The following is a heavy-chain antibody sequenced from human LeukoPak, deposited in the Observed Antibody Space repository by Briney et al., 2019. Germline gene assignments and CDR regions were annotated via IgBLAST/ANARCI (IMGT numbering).Heavy chain of an antibody. CDR3: AKQMTTVVTFDY. D-gene: IGHD4-23*01. CDR2: ISGSGGTT. CDR1: AFTFSSYA. Sequence: GGSLRLSCAASAFTFSSYAMSWVRRAPGKGLEWVSGISGSGGTTYYADSVKGRFTISRDNSKNTLYLQMRSLRAEDTAVYYCAKQMTTVVTFDYWGQGTLVTVSS. J-gene: IGHJ4*02. V-gene: IGHV3-23*01.